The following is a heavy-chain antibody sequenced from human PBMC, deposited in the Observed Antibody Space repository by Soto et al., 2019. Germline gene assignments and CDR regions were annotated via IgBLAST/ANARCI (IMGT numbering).Heavy chain of an antibody. D-gene: IGHD3-10*01. Sequence: QVQLVQSGAEVKKPGASVKVSCKASGYTFTSYGISWVRQAPGQGLELMGWISAYNGNTNYAQKLQGRVTMTTDTSTSTAYMELRSLRSDDTAVYYCARVGITMVRGVIIADAFDIWGQGTMVTVSS. CDR1: GYTFTSYG. J-gene: IGHJ3*02. CDR3: ARVGITMVRGVIIADAFDI. V-gene: IGHV1-18*01. CDR2: ISAYNGNT.